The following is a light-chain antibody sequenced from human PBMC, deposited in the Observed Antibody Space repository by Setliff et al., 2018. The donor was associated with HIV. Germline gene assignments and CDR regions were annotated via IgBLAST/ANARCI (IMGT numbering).Light chain of an antibody. Sequence: SYELTQPPSVSVSPGQTASITCSGDKLGDKYACWYQQKPGQSPVVVIYQDNKRPSGIPERFSGSNSGNTATLTISGTQAMDDADYYCQAWDSSTAAYVFGTGTK. CDR3: QAWDSSTAAYV. CDR2: QDN. V-gene: IGLV3-1*01. CDR1: KLGDKY. J-gene: IGLJ1*01.